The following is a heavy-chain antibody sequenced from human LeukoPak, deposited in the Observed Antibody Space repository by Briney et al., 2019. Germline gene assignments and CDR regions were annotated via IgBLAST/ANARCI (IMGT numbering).Heavy chain of an antibody. CDR3: AREGNRGGYSYGYYYYGMDV. D-gene: IGHD5-18*01. J-gene: IGHJ6*02. Sequence: GGSLRLSCAASGFTFSSYAMHWVRQAPGKGLEWVAVISYDGSNKYYAASVKGRFTSSRDNTKNTLHLQMNSLRAEDTAVYYCAREGNRGGYSYGYYYYGMDVRGQGTTVTVSS. CDR1: GFTFSSYA. CDR2: ISYDGSNK. V-gene: IGHV3-30-3*01.